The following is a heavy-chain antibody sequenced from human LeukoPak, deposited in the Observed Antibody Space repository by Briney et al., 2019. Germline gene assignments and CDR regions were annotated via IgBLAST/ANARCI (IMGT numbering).Heavy chain of an antibody. V-gene: IGHV3-30*04. CDR2: ISYDGSNK. CDR1: GFTFSSYA. Sequence: GRSLRLSCAASGFTFSSYAMHWVRQAPGKGLERVAVISYDGSNKYYADSVKGRFTISRDNSKNTLYLQMNSLRAEDTAVYYCASALDYGDYRGYFQHWGQGTLVTVSS. CDR3: ASALDYGDYRGYFQH. J-gene: IGHJ1*01. D-gene: IGHD4-17*01.